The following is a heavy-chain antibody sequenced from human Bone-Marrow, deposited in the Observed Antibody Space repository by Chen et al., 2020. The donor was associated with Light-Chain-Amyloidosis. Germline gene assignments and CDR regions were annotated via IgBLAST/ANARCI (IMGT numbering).Heavy chain of an antibody. CDR2: INPNSDIT. J-gene: IGHJ6*02. Sequence: QVQLVQSGAEVKKPGASVKVSCEASGYTFTGYHMHWVRQAPGQGLEWMGWINPNSDITIYAQKFQGRVTMTRDTSISTVYMELSRLRSDDTAVYYCARGLHCSNTNCYLEFYYNAMDVWGQGTTVTVSS. V-gene: IGHV1-2*02. D-gene: IGHD2-2*01. CDR1: GYTFTGYH. CDR3: ARGLHCSNTNCYLEFYYNAMDV.